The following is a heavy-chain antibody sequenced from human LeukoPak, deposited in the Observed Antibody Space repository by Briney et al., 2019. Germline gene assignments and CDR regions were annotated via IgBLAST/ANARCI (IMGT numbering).Heavy chain of an antibody. D-gene: IGHD4-23*01. CDR3: AREGYGGNANY. V-gene: IGHV1-69*13. CDR2: IIPIFGTA. Sequence: ASVKVSCKASGGTFSSYAISWVRQAPGQGLEWMGGIIPIFGTANYAQKFQGRVTITADESTSTAYMELSSLRSEDTAMYYCAREGYGGNANYWGQGTLVTVSS. CDR1: GGTFSSYA. J-gene: IGHJ4*02.